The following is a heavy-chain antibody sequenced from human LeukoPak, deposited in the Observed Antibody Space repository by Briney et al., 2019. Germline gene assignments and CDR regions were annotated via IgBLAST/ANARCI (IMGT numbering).Heavy chain of an antibody. D-gene: IGHD6-19*01. Sequence: SETLSLTCAVYGGSFSGYYWSWIRQPPGKGLEWIGEINHSGSTNYNPSLKSRVTISVDTSKNQFSLKLSSVTAADTAVYYCARAGQWLVRSFDYWGQGTLVTASS. J-gene: IGHJ4*02. CDR3: ARAGQWLVRSFDY. CDR2: INHSGST. CDR1: GGSFSGYY. V-gene: IGHV4-34*01.